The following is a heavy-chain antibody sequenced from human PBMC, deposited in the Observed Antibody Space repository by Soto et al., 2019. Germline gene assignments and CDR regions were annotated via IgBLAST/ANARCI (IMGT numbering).Heavy chain of an antibody. CDR2: MNEDGSER. Sequence: EVQLVESGGGLVQPGGSLRLSCAVSGVSFSSAWMTWIRQAPGKGLERVAIMNEDGSERYYVDSVKGRFTISRDNAKNALFLQMNSLRVEDTAVYFCARDRAYSRFDYWGQGSLVTVSS. CDR3: ARDRAYSRFDY. J-gene: IGHJ4*02. D-gene: IGHD4-4*01. CDR1: GVSFSSAW. V-gene: IGHV3-7*03.